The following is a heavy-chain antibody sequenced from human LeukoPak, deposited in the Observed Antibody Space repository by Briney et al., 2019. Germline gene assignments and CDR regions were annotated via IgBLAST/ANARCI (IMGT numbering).Heavy chain of an antibody. J-gene: IGHJ4*02. Sequence: SETLSLTCTVSGGSISSSSYYWGWIRQPPGKGLEWIGSIYYSGSTYYNPTLKSRVTISVDTSKNQFSLKLSSVTAADTAVYYCARHVIRGSFYDYWGQGTLVTVSS. V-gene: IGHV4-39*01. CDR1: GGSISSSSYY. CDR3: ARHVIRGSFYDY. CDR2: IYYSGST. D-gene: IGHD3-10*01.